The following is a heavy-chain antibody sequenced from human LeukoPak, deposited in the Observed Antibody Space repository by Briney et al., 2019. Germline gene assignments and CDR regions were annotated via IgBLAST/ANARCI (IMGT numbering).Heavy chain of an antibody. Sequence: PGGSLRLSCAGSGFSFSNYWMSWVRQAPGKGLEWVASIKEDGTETYSVDSVKGRFTISRDNTKKALYLQMNSLRAADTAVYYCARGGKIHTYNWFDPWAREPWSPSPQ. J-gene: IGHJ5*02. V-gene: IGHV3-7*05. CDR3: ARGGKIHTYNWFDP. D-gene: IGHD5-18*01. CDR2: IKEDGTET. CDR1: GFSFSNYW.